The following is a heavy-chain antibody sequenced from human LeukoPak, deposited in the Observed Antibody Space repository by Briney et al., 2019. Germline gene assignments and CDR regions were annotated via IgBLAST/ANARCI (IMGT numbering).Heavy chain of an antibody. V-gene: IGHV3-23*01. CDR1: GFTFSSYT. J-gene: IGHJ4*02. Sequence: PGGSLRLSCAASGFTFSSYTMHWVRQAPGKGLEWASAISGSGDSTFYADSVRGRFTISRDNSKNTLSLQMNSLRGEDTAVYYCAKDYPLDYWGQGTLVTVSS. CDR2: ISGSGDST. CDR3: AKDYPLDY.